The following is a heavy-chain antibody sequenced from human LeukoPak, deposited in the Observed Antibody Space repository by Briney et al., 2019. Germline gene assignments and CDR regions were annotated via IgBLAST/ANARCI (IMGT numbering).Heavy chain of an antibody. D-gene: IGHD6-19*01. CDR2: INHSGST. J-gene: IGHJ4*02. V-gene: IGHV4-34*01. Sequence: SETLSLTCAVYGGSFSGYYWSWIRQPPGKGLEWIGEINHSGSTNYNPSLKSRVTISVDTSKNQFSLKLSSVTAADTAVYYCATFYSSGLAYWGQGTLVTVSS. CDR1: GGSFSGYY. CDR3: ATFYSSGLAY.